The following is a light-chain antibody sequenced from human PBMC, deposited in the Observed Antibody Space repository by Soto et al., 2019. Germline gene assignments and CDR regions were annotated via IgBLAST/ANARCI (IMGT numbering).Light chain of an antibody. Sequence: DILTTQSPDSLAVSLGERATINCKSSQSVLYSSNNKNYLAWYQQKPGQPPKLLIYWASTRESGVPDRFGGSGSGTDFTLTISSLQAEDVAVYYCQQYYSSPLTFGGGTKV. V-gene: IGKV4-1*01. CDR3: QQYYSSPLT. CDR2: WAS. J-gene: IGKJ4*01. CDR1: QSVLYSSNNKNY.